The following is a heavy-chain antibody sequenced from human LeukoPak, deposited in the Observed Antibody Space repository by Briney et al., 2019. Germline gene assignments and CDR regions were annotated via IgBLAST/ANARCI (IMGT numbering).Heavy chain of an antibody. J-gene: IGHJ4*02. V-gene: IGHV3-48*03. Sequence: GGSLRLSCGASGFTISNYEMNWVRQAPGMGLEWVSYISDSGSTIYYADSVRGRFTISRDNAKNSLYLQMNSLRAEDTAVYYCARVSYFGSAGFDYWGQGTLVTVSS. CDR1: GFTISNYE. CDR2: ISDSGSTI. CDR3: ARVSYFGSAGFDY. D-gene: IGHD2-21*01.